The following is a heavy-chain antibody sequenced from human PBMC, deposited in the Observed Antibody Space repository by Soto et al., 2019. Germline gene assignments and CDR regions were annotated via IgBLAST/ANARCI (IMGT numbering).Heavy chain of an antibody. V-gene: IGHV3-74*01. CDR1: GFTFRSYW. Sequence: EVQLVESGGNLVQPGGSLRLSCAVSGFTFRSYWMHWVRQAPGRGLVWVSRINDDGSSASYADSVKGRFTISRDNAKNTLYLQMRSLRAEDTAVYYGVREDVAMATNDYWGQGTLVTVSS. D-gene: IGHD5-12*01. CDR2: INDDGSSA. J-gene: IGHJ4*02. CDR3: VREDVAMATNDY.